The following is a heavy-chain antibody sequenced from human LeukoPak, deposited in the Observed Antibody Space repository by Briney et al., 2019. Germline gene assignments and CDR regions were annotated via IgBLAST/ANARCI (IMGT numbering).Heavy chain of an antibody. D-gene: IGHD2-8*01. CDR1: GYXFTTYY. Sequence: ASVKVSCRASGYXFTTYYLHWVRQAPGQGPEWMGIINPSGGSTNYAQKFQGRVTMTRDTSTSTVYMELSSLKSEDTAVYYCARLNDYGDYWGQGTLVTVSS. CDR3: ARLNDYGDY. V-gene: IGHV1-46*01. CDR2: INPSGGST. J-gene: IGHJ4*02.